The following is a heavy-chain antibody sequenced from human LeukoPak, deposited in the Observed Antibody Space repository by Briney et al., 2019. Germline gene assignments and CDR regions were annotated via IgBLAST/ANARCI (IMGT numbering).Heavy chain of an antibody. V-gene: IGHV1-69*13. Sequence: SVKVSCKASGGTFSSYAISWVRQAPGQGLEWMGGIIPIFGTANYAQKFQGRVTITADEPTSTAYMELSSLRSEDTAVYYCARDRAPVVPAAIQYYYYYMDVWGKGTTVTVSS. CDR3: ARDRAPVVPAAIQYYYYYMDV. CDR2: IIPIFGTA. J-gene: IGHJ6*03. D-gene: IGHD2-2*02. CDR1: GGTFSSYA.